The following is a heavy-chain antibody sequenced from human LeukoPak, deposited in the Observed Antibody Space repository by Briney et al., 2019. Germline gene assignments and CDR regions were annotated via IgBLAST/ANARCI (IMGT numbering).Heavy chain of an antibody. CDR1: GFAFRNYY. D-gene: IGHD2-2*02. CDR3: AKSGGIVPAAISYYYYYMDV. J-gene: IGHJ6*03. CDR2: ISSSSSYI. Sequence: GGSLRLSCAASGFAFRNYYMDWIRQAPGKGLEWVSSISSSSSYIYYADSVKGRFTISRDNAKNSLYLQMNSLRAEDTAVYYCAKSGGIVPAAISYYYYYMDVWGKGTTVTVSS. V-gene: IGHV3-21*01.